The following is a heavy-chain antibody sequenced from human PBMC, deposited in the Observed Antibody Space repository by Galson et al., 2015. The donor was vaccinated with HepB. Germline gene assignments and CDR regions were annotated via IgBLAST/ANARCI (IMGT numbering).Heavy chain of an antibody. V-gene: IGHV3-53*01. Sequence: SLRLSCAASGFTVRSKYMSWVRQAPGKGLDWVSVVYSGGTTRHGDSVKGRFTISIDTSKYTLYLQMNSLRAEDTAVYYCARDGDNWGWFDYWGQGTLVTVSS. J-gene: IGHJ4*02. CDR2: VYSGGTT. CDR1: GFTVRSKY. CDR3: ARDGDNWGWFDY. D-gene: IGHD7-27*01.